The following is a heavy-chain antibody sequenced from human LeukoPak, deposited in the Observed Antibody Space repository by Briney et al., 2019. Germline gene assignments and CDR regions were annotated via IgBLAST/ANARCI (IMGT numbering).Heavy chain of an antibody. D-gene: IGHD6-6*01. CDR2: IYYSGST. J-gene: IGHJ5*02. CDR1: GGSISSYY. Sequence: PSETLSLTCTVSGGSISSYYWSWIRQPPGKGLEWIGYIYYSGSTNYNPSLKGRVTISVDTSKNQFSLKLSSVTAADTAVYYCAKVIGIAARHNWFDPWGQGTLVTVSS. CDR3: AKVIGIAARHNWFDP. V-gene: IGHV4-59*01.